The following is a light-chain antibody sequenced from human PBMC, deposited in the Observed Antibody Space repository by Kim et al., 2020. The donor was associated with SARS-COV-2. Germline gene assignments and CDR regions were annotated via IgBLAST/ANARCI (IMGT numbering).Light chain of an antibody. Sequence: EIVLTQSPATLSLSPGERVTLSCRASQSVSTYLAWYHQKPGQAPRLLIYDASNRATGIPARFSGSGSGTDFTLTISSLEPEDFAIYYCQQRSNWPLTFGGGTKVDIK. CDR3: QQRSNWPLT. CDR1: QSVSTY. V-gene: IGKV3-11*01. CDR2: DAS. J-gene: IGKJ4*01.